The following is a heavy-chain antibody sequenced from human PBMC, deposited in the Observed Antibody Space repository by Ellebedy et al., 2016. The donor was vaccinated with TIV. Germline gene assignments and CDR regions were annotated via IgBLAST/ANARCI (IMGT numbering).Heavy chain of an antibody. D-gene: IGHD1-26*01. V-gene: IGHV3-49*03. CDR2: IRSKAYGGTT. CDR1: GFTSGDYA. CDR3: TRDKRPVGATLSDY. J-gene: IGHJ4*02. Sequence: GGSLRLXXTASGFTSGDYAMSWFRQAPGKGLEWVGFIRSKAYGGTTEYAASVKGRFTISRDDSKSIAYLQMNSLKTEDTAVYYCTRDKRPVGATLSDYWGQGTLVTVSS.